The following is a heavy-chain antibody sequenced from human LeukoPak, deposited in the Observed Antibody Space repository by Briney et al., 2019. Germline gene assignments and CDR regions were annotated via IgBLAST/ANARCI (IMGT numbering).Heavy chain of an antibody. CDR2: IHPDDSNT. CDR1: GYSFISYW. CDR3: ARPQYSGNYYGSFDM. V-gene: IGHV5-51*01. J-gene: IGHJ3*02. Sequence: GESLQISCKGSGYSFISYWIGWVRQMPGKGLEWMGIIHPDDSNTKYSPSFQGQVTISADKSISTAYLQWSSLKASDTAMYYCARPQYSGNYYGSFDMWGQGTMVTVSS. D-gene: IGHD1-26*01.